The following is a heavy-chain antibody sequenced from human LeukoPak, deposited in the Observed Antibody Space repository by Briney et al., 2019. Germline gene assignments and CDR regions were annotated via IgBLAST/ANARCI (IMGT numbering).Heavy chain of an antibody. CDR2: IYYSGST. CDR3: ARQPASSSGYYAFDY. CDR1: GGSISSYY. D-gene: IGHD3-22*01. J-gene: IGHJ4*02. Sequence: SETLSLTCTVSGGSISSYYWSWIRQPPGKGLEWIGYIYYSGSTNYNPSLKSRVTISVDTSKNQFSLKLSSVTAADTALYYCARQPASSSGYYAFDYWGQGSSVTVSS. V-gene: IGHV4-59*01.